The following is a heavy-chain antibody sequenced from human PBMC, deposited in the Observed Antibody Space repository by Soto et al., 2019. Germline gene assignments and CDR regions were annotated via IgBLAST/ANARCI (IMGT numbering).Heavy chain of an antibody. J-gene: IGHJ5*01. CDR3: ARFCGYSSPANWFDS. CDR2: IYYSGST. CDR1: GGSISSYY. Sequence: SETLSLTCTVSGGSISSYYWSWIRQPPGKGLEWIGYIYYSGSTNYNPSLKSRVTISVDTSKNQFSLKLSSVTAADTAVYYCARFCGYSSPANWFDSWGPGTLVTVSS. D-gene: IGHD6-13*01. V-gene: IGHV4-59*01.